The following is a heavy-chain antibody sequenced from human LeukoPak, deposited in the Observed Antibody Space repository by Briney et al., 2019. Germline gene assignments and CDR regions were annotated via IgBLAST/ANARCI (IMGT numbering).Heavy chain of an antibody. Sequence: GGSLRLSCAASGFTFSSYWMSWVRQAPGKGLEWVANIKQDGSEKYYVDSVKGRFTISRDNAKNSLYLQMNSLRAEDTAVYYCARDHLHDSSGWYGYWGQGTLVTVSS. D-gene: IGHD6-19*01. CDR2: IKQDGSEK. CDR1: GFTFSSYW. V-gene: IGHV3-7*01. CDR3: ARDHLHDSSGWYGY. J-gene: IGHJ4*02.